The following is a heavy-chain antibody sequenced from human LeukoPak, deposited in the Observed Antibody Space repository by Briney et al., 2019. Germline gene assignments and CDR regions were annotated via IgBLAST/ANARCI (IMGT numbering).Heavy chain of an antibody. CDR3: AKAAMIVVVITTGIDY. J-gene: IGHJ4*02. V-gene: IGHV3-23*01. D-gene: IGHD3-22*01. CDR1: GFTFSSYA. CDR2: ISGSGDST. Sequence: GSLRLSCAASGFTFSSYAMSWVRQAPGKGLEWVSVISGSGDSTYYADSVKGRFTISRDNSKNTLYLQMSSLRAEDTAVYYCAKAAMIVVVITTGIDYWGQGTLVTVSS.